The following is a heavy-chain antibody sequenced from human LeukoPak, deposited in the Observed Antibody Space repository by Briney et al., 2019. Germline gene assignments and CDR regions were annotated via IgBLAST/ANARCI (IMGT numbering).Heavy chain of an antibody. CDR2: INPNSGGT. V-gene: IGHV1-2*02. CDR3: ARGRDGYNFPYFDY. J-gene: IGHJ4*02. CDR1: GYTVTGYY. Sequence: ASVKVSCKASGYTVTGYYMHWVRQAPGQGLEWMGWINPNSGGTNYAQKFQGRVTMTRDTSISTAYTELSRLRSDDTAVYYCARGRDGYNFPYFDYWGQGTLVTVSS. D-gene: IGHD5-24*01.